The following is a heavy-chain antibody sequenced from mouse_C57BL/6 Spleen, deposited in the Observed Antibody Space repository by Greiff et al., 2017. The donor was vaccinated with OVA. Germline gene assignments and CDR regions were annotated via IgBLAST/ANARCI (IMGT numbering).Heavy chain of an antibody. J-gene: IGHJ2*01. D-gene: IGHD2-12*01. CDR3: ARSTYYSPYYFDY. Sequence: QVQLQQSGPELVKPGASVKISCKASGYAFSSSWMNWVKQRPGTGLEWIGRIYPGDGDTYYNGKFKGKATLTADKSTSTAYMQLSSLTSEDSAVYFCARSTYYSPYYFDYWGQGTTLTVSS. V-gene: IGHV1-82*01. CDR2: IYPGDGDT. CDR1: GYAFSSSW.